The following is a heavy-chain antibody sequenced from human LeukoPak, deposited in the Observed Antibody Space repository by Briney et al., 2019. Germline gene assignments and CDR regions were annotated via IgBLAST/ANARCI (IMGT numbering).Heavy chain of an antibody. Sequence: PSETLSLTCAVSGYSISSGYYWGWIRQPPGKGLEWIGRIYHSGSTYYNPSLKSRVTISRDTSKTQFSLKLSSVTAADTAVYYCAVPYCSSTRCPRVDYWGQGTLVTVSS. V-gene: IGHV4-38-2*01. CDR1: GYSISSGYY. D-gene: IGHD2-2*01. J-gene: IGHJ4*02. CDR3: AVPYCSSTRCPRVDY. CDR2: IYHSGST.